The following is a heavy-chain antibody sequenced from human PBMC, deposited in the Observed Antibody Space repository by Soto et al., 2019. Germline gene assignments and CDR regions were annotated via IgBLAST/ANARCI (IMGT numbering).Heavy chain of an antibody. V-gene: IGHV3-74*01. CDR1: GFTFTNYR. CDR2: INSDGTRI. Sequence: LRLSCAASGFTFTNYRIHWVRQAPGKGLVWVARINSDGTRINYADSVKGRFTISRDNAKNTVFLQMNSLRDEDSAVYFCARAGDWNYVQDFWGQGTLVTVSS. D-gene: IGHD1-7*01. CDR3: ARAGDWNYVQDF. J-gene: IGHJ4*02.